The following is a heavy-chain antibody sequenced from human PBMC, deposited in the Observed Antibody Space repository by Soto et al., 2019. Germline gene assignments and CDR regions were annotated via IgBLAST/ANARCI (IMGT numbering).Heavy chain of an antibody. CDR2: IIPIFGTA. D-gene: IGHD3-22*01. CDR1: GGTFSSYA. V-gene: IGHV1-69*01. Sequence: QVQLVQSGAEVKKPGSSVKVSCKASGGTFSSYAISWVRQAPGQGLEWMGGIIPIFGTANYTQKFQGRVTITADESTSTAYMELSSLRSEDTAVYYCARSTYYYDSSGYYLDYWGQGTLVTVSS. J-gene: IGHJ4*02. CDR3: ARSTYYYDSSGYYLDY.